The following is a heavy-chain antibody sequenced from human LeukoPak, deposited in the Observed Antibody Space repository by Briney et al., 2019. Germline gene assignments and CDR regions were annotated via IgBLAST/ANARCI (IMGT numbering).Heavy chain of an antibody. CDR2: MNPNSGNT. V-gene: IGHV1-8*01. CDR3: ANTGYDYGSGSYYKIDY. D-gene: IGHD3-10*01. Sequence: ASVKVSCKASGYTFTSYDINWVRQATGQGLEWMGWMNPNSGNTGYAQKFQGRVTMTRNTSISTAYMELSSLRSEDTAVYYCANTGYDYGSGSYYKIDYWGQGTLVTVSS. J-gene: IGHJ4*02. CDR1: GYTFTSYD.